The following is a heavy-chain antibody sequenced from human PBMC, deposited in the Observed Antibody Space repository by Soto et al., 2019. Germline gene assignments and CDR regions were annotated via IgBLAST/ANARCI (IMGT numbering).Heavy chain of an antibody. CDR1: GYTLNTYY. CDR2: INPRGGGT. CDR3: ARGGGFSPYYYNLDV. Sequence: ASVKVSCKASGYTLNTYYMHWVRQAPGQGPEWMGIINPRGGGTTYARNFQDRVTMTSDTSSSTVYVELSSLRSEDTAVYYCARGGGFSPYYYNLDVWGQGTTVTVSS. D-gene: IGHD2-15*01. V-gene: IGHV1-46*02. J-gene: IGHJ6*02.